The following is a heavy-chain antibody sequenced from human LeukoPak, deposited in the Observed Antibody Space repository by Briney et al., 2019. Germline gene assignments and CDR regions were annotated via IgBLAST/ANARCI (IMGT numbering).Heavy chain of an antibody. CDR1: GGSISSYY. Sequence: SSETLSLTCTVSGGSISSYYWSWIRQPPGKGLEWIGYIYYSGSTNYNPSLKSRVTISVDTSKNQFSLRLSSVTAADTAVYYCARVYYGSGSPRDYYYGMDVWGQGTTVTVSS. J-gene: IGHJ6*02. CDR3: ARVYYGSGSPRDYYYGMDV. V-gene: IGHV4-59*01. D-gene: IGHD3-10*01. CDR2: IYYSGST.